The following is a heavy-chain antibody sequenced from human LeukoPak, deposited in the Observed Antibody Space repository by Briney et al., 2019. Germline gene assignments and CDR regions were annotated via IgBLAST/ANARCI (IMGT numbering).Heavy chain of an antibody. CDR1: GDSLSSNSAA. V-gene: IGHV6-1*01. CDR3: ARGYYYDSSGYSDAFDI. Sequence: SQTLSLTCAISGDSLSSNSAAWNWIRQSPSRGLEWLGRTYYRSKWYNDYAVSVKSRITINPDTSKNQFSLQLNSVTPDDTAVYYWARGYYYDSSGYSDAFDIWGQGTMVTVSS. J-gene: IGHJ3*02. CDR2: TYYRSKWYN. D-gene: IGHD3-22*01.